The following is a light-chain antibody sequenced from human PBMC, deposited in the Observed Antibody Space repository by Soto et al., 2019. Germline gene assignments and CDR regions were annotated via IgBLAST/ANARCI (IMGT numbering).Light chain of an antibody. CDR3: QQYYDTPLT. V-gene: IGKV4-1*01. J-gene: IGKJ4*01. CDR2: WSS. Sequence: DIVMTQSPDSLTASLGERATINCMSSQSVLYDANNKNYLAWYQLKPRQPPKLLISWSSTRESGVPDRFSGSGSGTDFTLTISSLQAEDVAIYYCQQYYDTPLTFGGGTKVEIK. CDR1: QSVLYDANNKNY.